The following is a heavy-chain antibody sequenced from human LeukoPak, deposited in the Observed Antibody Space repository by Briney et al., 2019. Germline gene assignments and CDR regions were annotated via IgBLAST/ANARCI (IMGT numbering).Heavy chain of an antibody. CDR3: ATDSRVGAQDAFDV. V-gene: IGHV4-4*09. CDR2: IYTSGST. Sequence: PSETLSLTCAVSGDSISSYYWSWIRQPPGKGLEWIGYIYTSGSTNYNPSLKSRVTISVDTSKNQFSLKLSSVTAADTAVYYCATDSRVGAQDAFDVWGQGTMVTASS. D-gene: IGHD1-26*01. CDR1: GDSISSYY. J-gene: IGHJ3*01.